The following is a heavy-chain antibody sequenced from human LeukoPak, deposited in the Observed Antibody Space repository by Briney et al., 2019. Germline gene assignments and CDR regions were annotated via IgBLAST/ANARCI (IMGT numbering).Heavy chain of an antibody. CDR2: IYHSGST. J-gene: IGHJ6*03. D-gene: IGHD5-18*01. CDR3: ASPAMAFIDQGRYNYYYYMDV. V-gene: IGHV4-4*02. CDR1: GGSISSSNW. Sequence: SGTLSLTCAVSGGSISSSNWWSWVRQPPGKGLEWIGEIYHSGSTNYNPSLKTRVTISVDKSKNQFSLKLSSVTAADTAVYYCASPAMAFIDQGRYNYYYYMDVWGKGTTVTVSS.